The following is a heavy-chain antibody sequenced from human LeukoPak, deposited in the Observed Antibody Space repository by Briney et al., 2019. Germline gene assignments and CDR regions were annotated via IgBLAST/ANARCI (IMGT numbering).Heavy chain of an antibody. V-gene: IGHV4-34*01. D-gene: IGHD6-6*01. CDR2: INHSGST. CDR3: AREGIAARPFDY. Sequence: SETLSLTCAVYGGSFSGYYWSWIRQPPGKGLEWIGEINHSGSTNYNPSLKSRVTILVDTSKNQFSLKLSSVTAADTAVYYCAREGIAARPFDYWGQGTLVTVSS. J-gene: IGHJ4*02. CDR1: GGSFSGYY.